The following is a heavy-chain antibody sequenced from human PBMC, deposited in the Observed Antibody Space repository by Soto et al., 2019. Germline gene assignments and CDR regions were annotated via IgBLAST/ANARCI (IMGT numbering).Heavy chain of an antibody. J-gene: IGHJ5*02. CDR2: ISGSGGST. CDR1: GFTFSSYA. V-gene: IGHV3-23*01. CDR3: AKDAPPISNYDFWSGYLNWFDP. D-gene: IGHD3-3*01. Sequence: GSLRLSCAASGFTFSSYAMSWVRQAPGKGLEWVSAISGSGGSTYYADSVKGRFTISRDNSKNTLYLQMNSLRAEDTAVYYCAKDAPPISNYDFWSGYLNWFDPWGQGTLVTVSS.